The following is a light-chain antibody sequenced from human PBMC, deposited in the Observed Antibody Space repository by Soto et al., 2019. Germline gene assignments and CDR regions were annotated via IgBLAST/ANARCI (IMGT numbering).Light chain of an antibody. J-gene: IGLJ3*02. Sequence: QPVLTQPPSVSAAPGQKVTISCSGSSSNIGNKDVSWYQQVPGTAPKLLIYENNKRPSGISDRFSGSKSGTSATLGITGLQIGDEADYYCETWDLRLSAVVFGGGTKLTVL. CDR1: SSNIGNKD. CDR2: ENN. CDR3: ETWDLRLSAVV. V-gene: IGLV1-51*02.